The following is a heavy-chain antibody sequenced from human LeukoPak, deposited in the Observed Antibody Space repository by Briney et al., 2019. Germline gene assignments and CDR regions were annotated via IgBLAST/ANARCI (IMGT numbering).Heavy chain of an antibody. CDR1: GGSISSGGYS. D-gene: IGHD3-9*01. CDR2: IYHSGST. J-gene: IGHJ4*02. V-gene: IGHV4-30-2*01. CDR3: ARGKLRYFDY. Sequence: SETLSLTCAVSGGSISSGGYSWSWIRQPPGKGLEWIGYIYHSGSTYYNPSLKSRVTISVDRSKNQFSLKLSSVTAADTAVYYCARGKLRYFDYWGQGTLVTVSS.